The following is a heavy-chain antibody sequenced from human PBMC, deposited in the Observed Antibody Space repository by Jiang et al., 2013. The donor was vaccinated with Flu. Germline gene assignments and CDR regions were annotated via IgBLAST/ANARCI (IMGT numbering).Heavy chain of an antibody. CDR2: INPSAGST. Sequence: EVRSLGPSVTVSCKASGYTFTSYYIHWVRQAPGQGLEWMGIINPSAGSTTYAQKFQGRFTMTRDTSTSTMYMELSSLRSEDAAVYFCARGGDSSGYFSQYYYFVVDVWGPGTTVTVSS. CDR1: GYTFTSYY. V-gene: IGHV1-46*01. J-gene: IGHJ6*02. D-gene: IGHD3-22*01. CDR3: ARGGDSSGYFSQYYYFVVDV.